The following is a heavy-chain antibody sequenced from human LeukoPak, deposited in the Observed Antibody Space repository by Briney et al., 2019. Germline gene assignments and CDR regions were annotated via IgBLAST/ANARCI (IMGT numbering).Heavy chain of an antibody. J-gene: IGHJ5*02. CDR2: ISGSGGST. Sequence: GGSLRLSCAASGFTFSSYAMSWVRQAPGKGLEWVSAISGSGGSTYYADSVKGRFTISRDNSKNTLYLQMNSLRAEDTAVYYCAKSNVGANGHNWFDPWGQGTLVTVSS. CDR1: GFTFSSYA. D-gene: IGHD1-26*01. CDR3: AKSNVGANGHNWFDP. V-gene: IGHV3-23*01.